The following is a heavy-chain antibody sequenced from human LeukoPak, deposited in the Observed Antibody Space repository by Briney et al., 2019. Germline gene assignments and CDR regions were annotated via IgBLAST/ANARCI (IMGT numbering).Heavy chain of an antibody. CDR2: ISGDGSST. CDR3: TKDISAMGTVRSYFDY. Sequence: TGGSLRLSCAASGFNFDDYAMHWVRQAPGKGLEWVSRISGDGSSTYYAVSVRGRFTITRDNSKNCLYLQMSSLRTEDTALYYCTKDISAMGTVRSYFDYWGQGTLVTVSS. D-gene: IGHD5-24*01. V-gene: IGHV3-43*02. CDR1: GFNFDDYA. J-gene: IGHJ4*02.